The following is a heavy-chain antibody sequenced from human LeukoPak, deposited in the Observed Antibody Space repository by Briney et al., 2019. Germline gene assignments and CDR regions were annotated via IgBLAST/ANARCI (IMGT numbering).Heavy chain of an antibody. CDR1: VGSIRRYY. V-gene: IGHV4-59*01. Sequence: SQTLSPTRTVSVGSIRRYYWSRVGQPPGQGLERSGYIYYSGSTNYTPSLKSRITISVDTSKNQFSLKLSSVTDADTAVYYCARGKLGMEAFDIWGQGTMVTVSS. CDR3: ARGKLGMEAFDI. J-gene: IGHJ3*02. CDR2: IYYSGST. D-gene: IGHD7-27*01.